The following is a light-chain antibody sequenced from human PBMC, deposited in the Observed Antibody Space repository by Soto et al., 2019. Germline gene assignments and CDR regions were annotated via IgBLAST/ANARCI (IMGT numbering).Light chain of an antibody. CDR1: KLGDKY. CDR2: QDS. V-gene: IGLV3-1*01. Sequence: SYELTQPPSVSVSPGQTASITCSGDKLGDKYACWYQQKPGQSPVLDIYQDSKRPSGIPERFAGSNSGNTATLTISGTQARDEADYYCQAWESSTVVFRVGTKLTVL. CDR3: QAWESSTVV. J-gene: IGLJ2*01.